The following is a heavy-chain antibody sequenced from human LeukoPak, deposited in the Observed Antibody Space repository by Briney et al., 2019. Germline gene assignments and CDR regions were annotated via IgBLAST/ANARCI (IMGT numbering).Heavy chain of an antibody. Sequence: SETLSLTCAVSNYSINSGYYWGWIRQPPGKGLEWIGSIYHSGSTYYNPSLKSRVTISVDTSKNQFSLKLSPVTAADTAIYYCATIHGYSYGYFHYWGQGTLVTISS. D-gene: IGHD5-18*01. CDR2: IYHSGST. CDR3: ATIHGYSYGYFHY. J-gene: IGHJ4*02. CDR1: NYSINSGYY. V-gene: IGHV4-38-2*01.